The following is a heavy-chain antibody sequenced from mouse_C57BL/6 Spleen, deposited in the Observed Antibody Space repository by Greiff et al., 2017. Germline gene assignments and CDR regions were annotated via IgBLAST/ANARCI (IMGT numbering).Heavy chain of an antibody. Sequence: VQLQQPGAELVKPGASVKVSCKASGYTFTSYWMHWVKQRPGQGLEWIGRLHPSDSDTNSNQKFKGKATLTVDKSSSTAYMQLSSLTSEDSAVYYCARHLTGYWGQGTTLTVSS. CDR3: ARHLTGY. D-gene: IGHD3-1*01. CDR1: GYTFTSYW. CDR2: LHPSDSDT. V-gene: IGHV1-74*01. J-gene: IGHJ2*01.